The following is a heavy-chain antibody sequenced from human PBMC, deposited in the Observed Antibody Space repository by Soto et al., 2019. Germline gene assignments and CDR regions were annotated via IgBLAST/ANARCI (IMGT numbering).Heavy chain of an antibody. Sequence: GGSLRLSCAASGFTFSSYSMNWVRQAPGKGLEWVSSISRSSSYIYYADSVKGRFTISRDNAKNSPYLQMNSLRAEDTAVYYCARDLHDYVSFRFDPWGQGTQVTVSS. CDR3: ARDLHDYVSFRFDP. J-gene: IGHJ5*02. CDR2: ISRSSSYI. V-gene: IGHV3-21*01. CDR1: GFTFSSYS. D-gene: IGHD3-16*01.